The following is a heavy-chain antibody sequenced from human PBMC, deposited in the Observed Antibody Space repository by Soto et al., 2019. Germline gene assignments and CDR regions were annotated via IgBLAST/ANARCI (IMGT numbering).Heavy chain of an antibody. J-gene: IGHJ1*01. D-gene: IGHD3-16*01. CDR2: TSYDGSDK. CDR1: GFTFRSYV. Sequence: QVQLVESGEGVVQPGTSLRVSGVGSGFTFRSYVIHWVRQAPGKGLEWVALTSYDGSDKYYDDSVRGRFTISRDNSRNTVDLQMDSLRLEDTALYYCARWATTGGLDVWGQGTLVSVSS. V-gene: IGHV3-30*19. CDR3: ARWATTGGLDV.